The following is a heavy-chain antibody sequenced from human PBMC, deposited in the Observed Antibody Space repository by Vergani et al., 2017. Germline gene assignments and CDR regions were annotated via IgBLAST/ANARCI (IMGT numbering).Heavy chain of an antibody. CDR1: GFIFSTYA. CDR2: ISYDGTQK. Sequence: VQLLESGGDLVQPGGSLRLSCTASGFIFSTYAMSWVRQAPGKGLEWVAVISYDGTQKYYADSVKGRFTISRDNSKSTLYLQMNSLRTEDTAVYYCATKSCGTPGCQIGYFREWGQGTLVTVSS. D-gene: IGHD1-1*01. J-gene: IGHJ1*01. CDR3: ATKSCGTPGCQIGYFRE. V-gene: IGHV3-30*03.